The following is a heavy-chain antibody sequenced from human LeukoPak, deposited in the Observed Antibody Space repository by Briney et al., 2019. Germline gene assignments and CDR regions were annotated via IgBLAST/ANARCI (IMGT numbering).Heavy chain of an antibody. CDR3: ARGPYYYDSSGYYAFDY. V-gene: IGHV1-8*01. CDR1: RYTFTSYD. CDR2: MNPNSGNT. Sequence: ASVKVSCKASRYTFTSYDINWVRQATGQGLEWMGWMNPNSGNTGYAQKFQGRVTMTRNTSISTAYMELSSLRSEDTAVYYCARGPYYYDSSGYYAFDYWGQGTLVTVSS. J-gene: IGHJ4*02. D-gene: IGHD3-22*01.